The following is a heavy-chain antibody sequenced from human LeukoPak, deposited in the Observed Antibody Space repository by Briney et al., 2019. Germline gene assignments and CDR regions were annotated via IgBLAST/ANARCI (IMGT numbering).Heavy chain of an antibody. D-gene: IGHD2-21*01. CDR3: ARDLVIILPSDY. CDR2: ISSSSTI. Sequence: GGSLRLSCAASGFTFSSYSMNWVRQAPGKGLEWVSYISSSSTIYYADSVKGRFTISRDNAKNSLYLQMNSLRDEDTAVYYCARDLVIILPSDYWGQGTLVTVSS. V-gene: IGHV3-48*02. J-gene: IGHJ4*02. CDR1: GFTFSSYS.